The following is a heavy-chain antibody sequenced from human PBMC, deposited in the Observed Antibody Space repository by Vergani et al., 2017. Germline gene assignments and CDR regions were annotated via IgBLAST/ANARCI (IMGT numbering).Heavy chain of an antibody. CDR1: GDSISSGVYY. CDR3: ARMGGYDEDDAFRIGYFDS. CDR2: IYSTGST. Sequence: QVQLQESGPGLVKPSQTLYLTCSVSGDSISSGVYYWNWIRQHPGKGLEWIGYIYSTGSTHQNPSLRRRINMSVDTSKNQFSLKLNSVTAADTAMYYCARMGGYDEDDAFRIGYFDSWGPGILVTVSS. J-gene: IGHJ4*02. D-gene: IGHD3-22*01. V-gene: IGHV4-31*03.